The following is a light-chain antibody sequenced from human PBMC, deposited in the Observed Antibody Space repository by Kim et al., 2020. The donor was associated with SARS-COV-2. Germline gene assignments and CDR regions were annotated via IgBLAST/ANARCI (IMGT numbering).Light chain of an antibody. V-gene: IGKV1-5*01. Sequence: DIQMTQSPSTLSASVGDRVTITCRASQSISSSLACYQQKPGKAPNLLISDASNLHSGVPSRFSGSGSGTEFTLTISSLQPDDFATYYCHQDRSYPRTFGQGTKLAIK. CDR2: DAS. J-gene: IGKJ1*01. CDR1: QSISSS. CDR3: HQDRSYPRT.